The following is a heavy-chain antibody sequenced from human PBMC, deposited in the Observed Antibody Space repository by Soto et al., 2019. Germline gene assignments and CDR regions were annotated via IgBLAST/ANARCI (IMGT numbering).Heavy chain of an antibody. Sequence: QVQLVQSGAEVKKPGASVKVSCKASGYTFTSYGISWVRQAPGQGLEWMGWISAYNGNTNYAQKLQGRVTMTTDTSTSTAYMELRSLRSDHTAVYYCARDPNYYGSGSFLDYWGQGTLVTVSS. V-gene: IGHV1-18*01. CDR3: ARDPNYYGSGSFLDY. CDR1: GYTFTSYG. J-gene: IGHJ4*02. CDR2: ISAYNGNT. D-gene: IGHD3-10*01.